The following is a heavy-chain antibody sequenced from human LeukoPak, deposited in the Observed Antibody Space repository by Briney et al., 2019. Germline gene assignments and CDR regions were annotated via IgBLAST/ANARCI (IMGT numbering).Heavy chain of an antibody. D-gene: IGHD3-22*01. Sequence: PGGSLRLSCAASGFTFDDYGMSWVRQAPGKGLEWVSGINWNGGSTGYADSVKGRFTISRDNAKNSLYLQMNSLRAEDTALYYCARDYYDSSGYYSDYWGQGTLVTVSS. V-gene: IGHV3-20*04. CDR2: INWNGGST. CDR3: ARDYYDSSGYYSDY. J-gene: IGHJ4*02. CDR1: GFTFDDYG.